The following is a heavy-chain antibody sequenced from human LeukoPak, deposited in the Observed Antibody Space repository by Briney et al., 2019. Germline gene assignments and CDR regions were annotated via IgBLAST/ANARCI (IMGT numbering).Heavy chain of an antibody. CDR2: ISAYNGNT. D-gene: IGHD3-3*01. CDR1: GYTCTSYG. V-gene: IGHV1-18*01. CDR3: ARDQDFWSGYSKERYFDY. Sequence: ASVKVSCKASGYTCTSYGISWVRQAPGQGLEWMGWISAYNGNTNYAQKLQGRVTMTTDTSTSTAYMELRSLRSDGTAVYYCARDQDFWSGYSKERYFDYWGQGTLLTVSS. J-gene: IGHJ4*02.